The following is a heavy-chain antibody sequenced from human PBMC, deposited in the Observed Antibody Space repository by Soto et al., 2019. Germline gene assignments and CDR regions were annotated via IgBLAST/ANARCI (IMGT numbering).Heavy chain of an antibody. D-gene: IGHD1-7*01. V-gene: IGHV1-18*01. CDR1: GYTFTSYG. J-gene: IGHJ3*01. CDR3: ARGGRGNYAP. CDR2: ISPFNANT. Sequence: QVQLVQSGAAVKKPGASVKVSCKASGYTFTSYGITWVRQAPGQGLEWMGWISPFNANTNYAQKLQGRVTMTTDTPTSTAYRERGSLRSDDTAVYYGARGGRGNYAPGGQGTMVTVSS.